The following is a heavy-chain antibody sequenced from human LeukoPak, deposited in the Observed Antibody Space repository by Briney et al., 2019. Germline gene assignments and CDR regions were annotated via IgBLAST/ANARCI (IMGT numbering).Heavy chain of an antibody. CDR2: ISGSGVST. V-gene: IGHV3-23*01. D-gene: IGHD3-16*02. CDR1: GFTFSGYA. CDR3: ARGGGLRLGELSLDY. J-gene: IGHJ4*02. Sequence: GGSLRLSCAASGFTFSGYAMSWVRQAPGKGLEWVSTISGSGVSTYYADSVKGRFTISRDNSKNTLYLQMNSLRAEDTAVYYCARGGGLRLGELSLDYWGQGTLVTVSS.